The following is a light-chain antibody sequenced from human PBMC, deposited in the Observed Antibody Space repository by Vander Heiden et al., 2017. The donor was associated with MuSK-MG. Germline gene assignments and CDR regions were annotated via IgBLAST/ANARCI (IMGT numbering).Light chain of an antibody. V-gene: IGLV2-8*01. CDR1: SSHVAGHNY. CDR3: SSYAGSHVV. J-gene: IGLJ2*01. CDR2: EVS. Sequence: QSALTQPHSASGSPGQPVTISCTGTSSHVAGHNYVSWYQHHPGKAPKLMIYEVSKRPSGVPDRFSGSKSGNTASLTVSGLQAEDEADYYCSSYAGSHVVFGGGTKLTVL.